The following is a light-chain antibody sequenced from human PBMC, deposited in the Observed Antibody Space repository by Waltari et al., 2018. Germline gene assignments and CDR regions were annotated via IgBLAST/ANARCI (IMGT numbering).Light chain of an antibody. CDR2: EVS. Sequence: QSALTQPASVSGSPGKSITISCTGTSNDVGGYGYVSWYQQYPGKAPKLIIYEVSYRPSGIPSRFSGSKSGNTASLTISGLQAEDEADYYCSSHTATVPHVFGTGTRVTVV. CDR3: SSHTATVPHV. CDR1: SNDVGGYGY. V-gene: IGLV2-14*01. J-gene: IGLJ1*01.